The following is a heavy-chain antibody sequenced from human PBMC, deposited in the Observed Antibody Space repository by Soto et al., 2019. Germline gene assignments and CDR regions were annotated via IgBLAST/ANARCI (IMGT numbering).Heavy chain of an antibody. D-gene: IGHD4-17*01. CDR3: ARGVGMATVLFDS. Sequence: PVGSLRLSCAASGFTFSRYEMSWVRQAPGKGLEWVANIKSDGSEQYYVDSVKGRFTIPRDNAKISFDLQMNSLRVYDTELYDYARGVGMATVLFDSWGQGTSVTVSS. V-gene: IGHV3-7*01. CDR2: IKSDGSEQ. CDR1: GFTFSRYE. J-gene: IGHJ4*02.